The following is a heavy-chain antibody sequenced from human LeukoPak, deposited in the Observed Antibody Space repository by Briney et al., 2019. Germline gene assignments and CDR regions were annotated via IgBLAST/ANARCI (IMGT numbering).Heavy chain of an antibody. CDR2: INPSCGST. CDR1: GYTFTSYY. CDR3: ARGPRTMIVVVFWGHNWFDP. Sequence: ASVKVSCKASGYTFTSYYMHWVRQAPGQGLEWMGIINPSCGSTSYAQKFQGRVTMTRDTSTSTVYMELSSLRSEDTAVYYCARGPRTMIVVVFWGHNWFDPWGQGTLVTVSS. D-gene: IGHD3-22*01. V-gene: IGHV1-46*01. J-gene: IGHJ5*02.